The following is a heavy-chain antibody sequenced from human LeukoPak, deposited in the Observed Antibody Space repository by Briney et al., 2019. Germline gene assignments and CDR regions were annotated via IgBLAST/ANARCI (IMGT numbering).Heavy chain of an antibody. Sequence: GGSLRLSCAASGFTFSSHRMNWVRQAPGKGLEWVANIKQDGSEKYYVDSVKGRFTISRDNAKNSLYLQMNSLRAEDTAVYYCARDGPSYGGNCVFDHWGQGALVTVSS. CDR2: IKQDGSEK. V-gene: IGHV3-7*01. D-gene: IGHD4-23*01. CDR3: ARDGPSYGGNCVFDH. J-gene: IGHJ4*02. CDR1: GFTFSSHR.